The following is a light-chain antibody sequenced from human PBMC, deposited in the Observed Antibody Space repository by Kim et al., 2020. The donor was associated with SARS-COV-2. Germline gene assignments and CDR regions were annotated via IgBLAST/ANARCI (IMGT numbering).Light chain of an antibody. Sequence: SYELTQPPSLSVSPGQTATITCSGDNLGDKYVCWYQQRPGQSPALVIYQTTKRPSGIPERFSGSGSGNTASLTISGTQAVDEADYYCQAWDSNTAVFGGGTQLTVL. J-gene: IGLJ3*02. V-gene: IGLV3-1*01. CDR2: QTT. CDR3: QAWDSNTAV. CDR1: NLGDKY.